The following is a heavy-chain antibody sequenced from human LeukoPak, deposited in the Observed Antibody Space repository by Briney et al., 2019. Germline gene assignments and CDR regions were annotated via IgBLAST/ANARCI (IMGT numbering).Heavy chain of an antibody. J-gene: IGHJ4*02. V-gene: IGHV4-59*01. CDR3: ARHTQDYVDYLAY. Sequence: SETLSLTCTVSGGSISSYYWSWIRHPPGKGLEWIGYIYYSGSTNYNPSLKSRVTISVDTSKNQFSLKLSSVTAADTAVYYCARHTQDYVDYLAYWGQGTLVTVSS. CDR1: GGSISSYY. D-gene: IGHD4-17*01. CDR2: IYYSGST.